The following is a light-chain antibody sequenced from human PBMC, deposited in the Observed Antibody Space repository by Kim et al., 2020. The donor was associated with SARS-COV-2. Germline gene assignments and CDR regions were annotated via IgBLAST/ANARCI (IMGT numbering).Light chain of an antibody. Sequence: PGKTARITCGGNNIGSNSVHWYQQPPGQAPVLFIYYDTDRPSGIPERFSGSNSGNTATLTISRVEAGDEADYYCQVWDSSSDHVVLGGGTQLTVL. CDR2: YDT. CDR3: QVWDSSSDHVV. J-gene: IGLJ2*01. V-gene: IGLV3-21*04. CDR1: NIGSNS.